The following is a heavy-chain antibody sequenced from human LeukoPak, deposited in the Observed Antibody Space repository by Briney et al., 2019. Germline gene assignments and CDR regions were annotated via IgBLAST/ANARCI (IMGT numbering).Heavy chain of an antibody. CDR3: ARVFRADGYIRQLIGFDY. CDR2: LFYIGTT. D-gene: IGHD1-1*01. V-gene: IGHV4-39*07. CDR1: GDSLSTSTYY. J-gene: IGHJ4*01. Sequence: SETLSLTCSVSGDSLSTSTYYWAWIRLPPGKGLEWIGSLFYIGTTFLNPSLKSRVTMSVDTSKSQFYLNVNSVTAADTAMYYCARVFRADGYIRQLIGFDYWGPGVLVTVSS.